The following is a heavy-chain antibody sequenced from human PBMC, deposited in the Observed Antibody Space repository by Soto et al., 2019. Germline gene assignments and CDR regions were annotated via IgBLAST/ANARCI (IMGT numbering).Heavy chain of an antibody. Sequence: GGSLRLSCASSGFTFSSYGMHLVRQAPGKGLEWVAVISYDGSNKYYADSVKGRFTISRDNSKNTLYLQMNSLRAEDTAVYYCAKGFGEFDDAFDIWGQGTMVTVSS. D-gene: IGHD3-10*01. CDR1: GFTFSSYG. CDR3: AKGFGEFDDAFDI. V-gene: IGHV3-30*18. CDR2: ISYDGSNK. J-gene: IGHJ3*02.